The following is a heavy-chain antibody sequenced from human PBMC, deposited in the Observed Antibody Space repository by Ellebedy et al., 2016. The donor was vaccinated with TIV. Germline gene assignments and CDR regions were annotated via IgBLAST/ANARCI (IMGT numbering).Heavy chain of an antibody. CDR3: ARRRGVYIVVVVAATLGSAFDI. CDR1: GGSFSGYY. D-gene: IGHD2-15*01. J-gene: IGHJ3*02. V-gene: IGHV4-34*01. CDR2: INHSGST. Sequence: SETLSLTCPVYGGSFSGYYWSWIRQPPGKGLEWIGEINHSGSTNYNPSLKSRVTISVDTSKNQFSLKLSSVTAADTAVYYCARRRGVYIVVVVAATLGSAFDIWGQGTMVTVSS.